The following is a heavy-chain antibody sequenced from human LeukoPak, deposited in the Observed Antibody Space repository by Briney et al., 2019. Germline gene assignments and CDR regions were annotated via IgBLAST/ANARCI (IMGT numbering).Heavy chain of an antibody. CDR1: GYTFTSYY. CDR2: INPSGGST. Sequence: ASVKVSCKASGYTFTSYYMHWVRQAPGQGLEWMGIINPSGGSTTYAQKFQGRVTITADESTSTAYMELSSLRSEDTAVYYCARETPDYYDSSGYDYWGQGTLVTVSS. D-gene: IGHD3-22*01. CDR3: ARETPDYYDSSGYDY. J-gene: IGHJ4*02. V-gene: IGHV1-46*01.